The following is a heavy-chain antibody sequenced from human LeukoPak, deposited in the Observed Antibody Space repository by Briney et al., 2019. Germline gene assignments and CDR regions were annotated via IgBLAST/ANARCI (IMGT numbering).Heavy chain of an antibody. D-gene: IGHD2-21*02. CDR2: ICSGSLT. CDR3: ARGDDYNGMDV. CDR1: GFDITSNY. J-gene: IGHJ6*02. Sequence: GGSLRLSCAASGFDITSNYMSWVRQAPGHGLEWVAVICSGSLTDYADAVRGRFTISRDNSKNTQYPQMNRLRPEVTAVYYCARGDDYNGMDVWGQGTMGTLSS. V-gene: IGHV3-53*01.